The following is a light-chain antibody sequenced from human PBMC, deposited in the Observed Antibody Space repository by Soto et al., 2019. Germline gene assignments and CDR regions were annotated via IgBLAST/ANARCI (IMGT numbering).Light chain of an antibody. Sequence: EIQMTQSPSPLSASVGGRVTITCRASQSISSWLAWYQQKPGKAPKLLIYAASSLQSGVPSRFSGSGSGTDFTLTISSLQPDDSATYYCQQSYNKPRTFGQGTKVDIK. J-gene: IGKJ1*01. V-gene: IGKV1-39*01. CDR2: AAS. CDR1: QSISSW. CDR3: QQSYNKPRT.